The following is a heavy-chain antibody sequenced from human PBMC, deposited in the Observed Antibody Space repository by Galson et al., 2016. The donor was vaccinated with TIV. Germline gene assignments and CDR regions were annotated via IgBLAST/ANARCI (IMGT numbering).Heavy chain of an antibody. CDR3: TRDVRIAVAGLFHWFDP. J-gene: IGHJ5*02. CDR2: IRSKTYGGTT. Sequence: SLRLSCAASGFTFGDYTMSWFRQAPGKGLEWVGFIRSKTYGGTTDYAASVKGRFTISRDDSNSVAFLQMNNLKTEDTAMYYCTRDVRIAVAGLFHWFDPWGQGTLVTVSS. D-gene: IGHD6-19*01. CDR1: GFTFGDYT. V-gene: IGHV3-49*03.